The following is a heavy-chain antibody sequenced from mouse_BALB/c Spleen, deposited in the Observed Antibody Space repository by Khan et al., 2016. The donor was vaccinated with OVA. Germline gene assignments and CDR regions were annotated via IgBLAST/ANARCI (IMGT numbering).Heavy chain of an antibody. D-gene: IGHD2-3*01. CDR2: ISTYYGNI. Sequence: QVQLQQSGPEPVRPGASVKISCKGSGYTFADSGMHWVRQSHAKSLEWIGVISTYYGNIKYNQKLEGRATLTVEKSSSTAYMELARLTSEDSAVYFCTRDGISEFAYWGQGTLFTVSA. CDR1: GYTFADSG. V-gene: IGHV1S137*01. CDR3: TRDGISEFAY. J-gene: IGHJ3*01.